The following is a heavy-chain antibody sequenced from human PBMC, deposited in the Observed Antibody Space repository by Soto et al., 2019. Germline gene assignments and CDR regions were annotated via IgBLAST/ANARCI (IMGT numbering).Heavy chain of an antibody. CDR2: INPNSGGT. CDR3: ARKASYSSSLLNWFDP. J-gene: IGHJ5*02. CDR1: GYTFTGYY. Sequence: ASVKVSCKASGYTFTGYYMHWVRQAPGQGLEWMGWINPNSGGTNYAQKFQGRVTMTRDTSISTAYMELSRLRSDDTAVYYCARKASYSSSLLNWFDPWGQGTLVTVSS. V-gene: IGHV1-2*02. D-gene: IGHD6-13*01.